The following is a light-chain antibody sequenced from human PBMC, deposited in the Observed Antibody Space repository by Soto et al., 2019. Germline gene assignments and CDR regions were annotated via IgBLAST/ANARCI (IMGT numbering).Light chain of an antibody. V-gene: IGLV2-14*03. Sequence: QSALTQSASVSGSPGQSITISCTGTSSDVGGYNSVSWYQHHPGKAPKLMIFDVSNRPSGISDRFSGSKSGNTASLTISGLQAEDEADYYCSSYRRGNTLVFGGGTKVTVL. CDR1: SSDVGGYNS. CDR2: DVS. CDR3: SSYRRGNTLV. J-gene: IGLJ2*01.